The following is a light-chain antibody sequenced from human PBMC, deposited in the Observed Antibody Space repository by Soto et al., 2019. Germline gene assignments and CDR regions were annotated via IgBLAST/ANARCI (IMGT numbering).Light chain of an antibody. CDR2: EGF. CDR1: SSDVGSYDL. V-gene: IGLV2-23*01. Sequence: QSALTQPASVSGSPGQSITISCTGTSSDVGSYDLVSWYQQHPGKAPKLIIYEGFKRPSGVSNRFSGSNSGNTASLTISGLQAEDEADYYCCSYAGSSTLFGGGTKVTVL. CDR3: CSYAGSSTL. J-gene: IGLJ2*01.